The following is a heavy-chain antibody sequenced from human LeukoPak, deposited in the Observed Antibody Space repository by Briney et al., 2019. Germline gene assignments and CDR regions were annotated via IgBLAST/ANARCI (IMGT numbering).Heavy chain of an antibody. CDR3: ARDPLLYDSSGYYHPDDAFDI. Sequence: ASVKVSCKASGYTFTSYYMHWVRQAPGQGLEWMGIINPSGGSTSYAQKFQGRVTMTRDMSTSTVYMELSSLRSEDTAVYYCARDPLLYDSSGYYHPDDAFDIWGQGTMVTVSS. D-gene: IGHD3-22*01. CDR2: INPSGGST. J-gene: IGHJ3*02. CDR1: GYTFTSYY. V-gene: IGHV1-46*01.